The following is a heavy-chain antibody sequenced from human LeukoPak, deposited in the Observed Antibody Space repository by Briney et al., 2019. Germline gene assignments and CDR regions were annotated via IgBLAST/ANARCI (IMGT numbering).Heavy chain of an antibody. J-gene: IGHJ4*02. CDR3: ARGHIVIVPSPTDY. Sequence: GGSLRLSCAASGFTFSSYTMNWVRQAPGKGLEWVSSISSSSYIYYADSVKGRFTISRDSAKNSLYLQMNSLRAGDTAVYYCARGHIVIVPSPTDYWGQGTLVTVSS. D-gene: IGHD2/OR15-2a*01. V-gene: IGHV3-21*01. CDR1: GFTFSSYT. CDR2: ISSSSYI.